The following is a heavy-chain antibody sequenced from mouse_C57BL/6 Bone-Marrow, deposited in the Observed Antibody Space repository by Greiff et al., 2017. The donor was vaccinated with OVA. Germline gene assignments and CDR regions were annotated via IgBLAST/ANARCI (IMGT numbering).Heavy chain of an antibody. CDR1: GYSITSDY. CDR2: ISYSGST. Sequence: VQLKESGPGLAKPSQTLSLTCSVTGYSITSDYWNWIRKFPGNKLEYMGYISYSGSTYYNPSLKSRISITRDTSKNQYYLQLNSVTTEDTATYYCASSYDYDVYAMDYWGQGTSVTVSS. V-gene: IGHV3-8*01. J-gene: IGHJ4*01. CDR3: ASSYDYDVYAMDY. D-gene: IGHD2-4*01.